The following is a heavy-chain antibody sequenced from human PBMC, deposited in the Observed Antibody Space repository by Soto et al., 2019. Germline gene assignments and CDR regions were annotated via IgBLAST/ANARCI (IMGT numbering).Heavy chain of an antibody. V-gene: IGHV3-7*03. J-gene: IGHJ5*02. CDR3: AGDGVRNGAYNGWLDP. CDR1: GFSFSSYW. Sequence: DVQLVESGGDLVQPGGSLRLSCAASGFSFSSYWMTWVRQAPGKGLEWGANIKQDGREKYYVASVKGRFTISRDNGKNLLFLQMDSLTPDDTAVYYCAGDGVRNGAYNGWLDPWGQGTLVTVSS. CDR2: IKQDGREK. D-gene: IGHD3-16*01.